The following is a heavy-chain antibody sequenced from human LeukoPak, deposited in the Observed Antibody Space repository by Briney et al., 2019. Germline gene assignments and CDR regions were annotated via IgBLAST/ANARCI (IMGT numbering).Heavy chain of an antibody. CDR2: ISAYNGNT. CDR1: GYRFTTYG. Sequence: ASVMVSCRASGYRFTTYGISWVRQAPGQGLEWMGWISAYNGNTNYAQKLQGRVTMTTDTSTSTAYMELRSLRSDDTAVYYCAREGVGLENPGIAVAGTYYYYGMDVWGQGTTVTVSS. J-gene: IGHJ6*02. CDR3: AREGVGLENPGIAVAGTYYYYGMDV. D-gene: IGHD6-19*01. V-gene: IGHV1-18*01.